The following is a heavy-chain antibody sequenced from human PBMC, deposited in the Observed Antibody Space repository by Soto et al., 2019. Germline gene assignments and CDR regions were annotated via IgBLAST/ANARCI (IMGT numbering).Heavy chain of an antibody. CDR3: AKPTCSSTSCYMAPFDY. CDR1: GFTFSSYS. J-gene: IGHJ4*02. Sequence: GGSLRLSCAASGFTFSSYSMNWVRQAPGKGLEWVSSISSSSSYIYYADSVKGRFTISRDNSKNTLYLQMNSLRAEDTAVYYCAKPTCSSTSCYMAPFDYWGQGTLVTVSS. CDR2: ISSSSSYI. D-gene: IGHD2-2*02. V-gene: IGHV3-21*04.